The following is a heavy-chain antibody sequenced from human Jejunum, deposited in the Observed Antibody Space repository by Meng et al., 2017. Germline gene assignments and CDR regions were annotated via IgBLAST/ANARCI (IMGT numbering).Heavy chain of an antibody. CDR3: VASAIVATDY. Sequence: QVHLVESGGGSVKPGGSLSLSCAASAFTFSDYYMGWIRQAPGEGLEWVSYIGSSGSPIYYADSVRGRFTISRDNAKNSLFLQMNSLRGDDTAVYYCVASAIVATDYWGQGTLVTVSS. V-gene: IGHV3-11*01. J-gene: IGHJ4*02. D-gene: IGHD2/OR15-2a*01. CDR2: IGSSGSPI. CDR1: AFTFSDYY.